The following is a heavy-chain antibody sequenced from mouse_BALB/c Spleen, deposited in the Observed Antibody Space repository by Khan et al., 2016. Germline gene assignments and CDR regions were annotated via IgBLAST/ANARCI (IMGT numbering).Heavy chain of an antibody. CDR1: GYTFSSYW. CDR3: ARGGTTARFAY. J-gene: IGHJ3*01. CDR2: ILPGSGST. V-gene: IGHV1-9*01. Sequence: QVQLQQSGAELMKPGASVKISCKATGYTFSSYWIEWVKQRPGHGLAWIGEILPGSGSTNYNEKFKGKATFTAATSSNTAYMQRRSLTSEDSAVYYGARGGTTARFAYWGQGTLVTVSA. D-gene: IGHD1-2*01.